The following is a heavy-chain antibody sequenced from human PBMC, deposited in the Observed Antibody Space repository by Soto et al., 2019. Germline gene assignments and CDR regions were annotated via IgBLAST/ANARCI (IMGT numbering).Heavy chain of an antibody. CDR2: ISYDGSNK. D-gene: IGHD1-1*01. CDR3: AKTQATGTTYYFDS. CDR1: GFTFSSYA. Sequence: QVQLVESGGGVVQPGRSLRLSCAASGFTFSSYAMHWVRQAPGKGLEWVATISYDGSNKYYADSVKGRFTISRDNAKNTLYVQMNSLRAEDTAVYYCAKTQATGTTYYFDSWGQGSLVTVSS. V-gene: IGHV3-30*18. J-gene: IGHJ4*02.